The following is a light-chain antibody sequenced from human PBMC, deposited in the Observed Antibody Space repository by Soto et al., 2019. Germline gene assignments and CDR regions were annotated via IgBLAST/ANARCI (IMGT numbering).Light chain of an antibody. V-gene: IGKV1-5*03. J-gene: IGKJ2*01. CDR2: KAS. CDR1: QSISSW. CDR3: QQYNSYSYT. Sequence: DIQMTQSPSTLSASVGDRVTITCRPSQSISSWLAWYQQKPGKAPKLLIYKASSLESGVPSRFSGSGSGTEFTLTISSLQPDDFATYYCQQYNSYSYTFGQGTKV.